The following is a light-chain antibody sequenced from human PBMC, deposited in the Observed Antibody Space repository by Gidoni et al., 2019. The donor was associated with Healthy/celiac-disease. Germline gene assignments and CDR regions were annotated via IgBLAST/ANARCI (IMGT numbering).Light chain of an antibody. CDR3: QQYNNWPPIFT. J-gene: IGKJ3*01. CDR1: HRVSSN. Sequence: EIVMTQSPATLSVSPGERATLSYRASHRVSSNLAWYQQKPGQPARLLIYGASTRATGIPARFSGRGSGTEFTLTISSLQSEDFAVYYCQQYNNWPPIFTFGPGTKVDIK. V-gene: IGKV3-15*01. CDR2: GAS.